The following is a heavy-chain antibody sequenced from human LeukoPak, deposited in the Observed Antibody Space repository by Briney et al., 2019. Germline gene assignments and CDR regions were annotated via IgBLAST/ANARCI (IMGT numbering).Heavy chain of an antibody. CDR2: IRYDGSSK. CDR1: RLIFSSYG. CDR3: AKLNTTVAFDY. D-gene: IGHD4-23*01. Sequence: PGRSLRLSCAASRLIFSSYGMHWVRQAPGKGLEWVASIRYDGSSKYYGDSGKGRFTISRDNSKNTLFLQMNSLRTEDTAVYYCAKLNTTVAFDYWGQGTLVTVSS. V-gene: IGHV3-30*02. J-gene: IGHJ4*02.